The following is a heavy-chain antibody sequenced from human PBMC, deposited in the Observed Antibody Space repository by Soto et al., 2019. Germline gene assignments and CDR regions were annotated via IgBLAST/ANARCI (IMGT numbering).Heavy chain of an antibody. D-gene: IGHD2-2*01. CDR1: GGSISSYY. CDR3: ARAPVVPAAPYYFDY. J-gene: IGHJ4*02. V-gene: IGHV4-59*01. CDR2: IYYSGST. Sequence: SETLSLTCTVSGGSISSYYWSWIRQPPGKGLEWIGYIYYSGSTNYNPSLKSRVTISVDTSKNQFSLKLSSVTAADTAVYYCARAPVVPAAPYYFDYWGQGTLVTSPQ.